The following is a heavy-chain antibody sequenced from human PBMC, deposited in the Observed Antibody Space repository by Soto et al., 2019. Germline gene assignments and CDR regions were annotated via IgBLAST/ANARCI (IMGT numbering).Heavy chain of an antibody. CDR3: AKQRADYGSGADTFYFDS. V-gene: IGHV3-23*01. CDR2: LSGSGGTT. Sequence: GGSLRLSCTVSGVTFSNYAMNWVRQAPGKGLEWVSCLSGSGGTTYYADSVNGRFIISRDNSENTLYLLMNILRAEDKALYYFAKQRADYGSGADTFYFDSWGQGALVTVSS. D-gene: IGHD3-10*01. J-gene: IGHJ4*02. CDR1: GVTFSNYA.